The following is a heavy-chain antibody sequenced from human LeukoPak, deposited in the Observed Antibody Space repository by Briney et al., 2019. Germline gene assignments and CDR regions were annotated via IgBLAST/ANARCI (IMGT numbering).Heavy chain of an antibody. D-gene: IGHD2-15*01. CDR2: IYYSGST. V-gene: IGHV4-39*01. CDR1: GGSISSSSYY. Sequence: NSSETLSLTCTVSGGSISSSSYYWGWIRQPPGKGLEWIGSIYYSGSTYYNPSLKSRVTISVDKPRNQFSLKLSSVTAADTAVYYCARGRYCSGGSCYQLFWGQGTTVTVSS. CDR3: ARGRYCSGGSCYQLF. J-gene: IGHJ6*02.